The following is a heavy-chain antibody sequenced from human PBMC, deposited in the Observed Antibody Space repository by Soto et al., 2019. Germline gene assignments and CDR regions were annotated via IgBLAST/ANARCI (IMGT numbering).Heavy chain of an antibody. CDR2: INYSGST. J-gene: IGHJ6*02. D-gene: IGHD3-22*01. V-gene: IGHV4-34*01. CDR3: ARGVVYRDVGLAYGMDV. Sequence: QVQLQQWGAGVLRPSETLSLTCAVYGESFSNHYWTWIRQSPGRGLEWVGEINYSGSTRYNWSLGSRVTISVDTSKNQYSLIVTSVTAEYTAVYYCARGVVYRDVGLAYGMDVWGQGTTVTVSS. CDR1: GESFSNHY.